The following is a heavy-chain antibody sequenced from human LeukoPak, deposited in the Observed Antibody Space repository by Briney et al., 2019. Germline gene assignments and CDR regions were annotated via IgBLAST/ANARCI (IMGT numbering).Heavy chain of an antibody. CDR2: IYYSGST. Sequence: SETLSLTCTVSGGSISSSSYYWGWIRQPPGKGLEWIGSIYYSGSTYYNPSLKNRVTISVDTSKNQFSLKLSSVTAADTAIYYCASSLGSVLTPYWGQGTLVTVSS. CDR3: ASSLGSVLTPY. J-gene: IGHJ4*02. D-gene: IGHD4-23*01. V-gene: IGHV4-39*07. CDR1: GGSISSSSYY.